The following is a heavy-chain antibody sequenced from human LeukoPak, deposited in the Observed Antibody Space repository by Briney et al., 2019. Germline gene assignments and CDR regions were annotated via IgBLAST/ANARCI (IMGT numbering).Heavy chain of an antibody. CDR2: INPKNGGT. J-gene: IGHJ4*02. CDR3: ARRGAYFDY. CDR1: GYSFTGYY. V-gene: IGHV1-2*02. Sequence: ASVKVSCKTSGYSFTGYYMHWVRQAPGQGLEWMGWINPKNGGTNYPQKFQGRVPMTTGTSVGTAYMELSSLASDDTAVYYCARRGAYFDYWGQGTLVTVSS.